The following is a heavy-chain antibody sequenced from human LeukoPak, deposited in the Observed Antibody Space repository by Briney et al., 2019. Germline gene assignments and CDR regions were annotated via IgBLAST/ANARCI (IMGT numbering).Heavy chain of an antibody. CDR3: AKDHRPRAYCSGCSCYPWGFQH. D-gene: IGHD2-15*01. CDR1: GFNFSSYG. Sequence: GGSLRLSCAASGFNFSSYGMSWVREAPGKGVEWVSAISGSGGSTYSASSVKCRFTISSDNSKSTLYLQMNTLRAEDTAVYYCAKDHRPRAYCSGCSCYPWGFQHWGQGTLVTVSS. CDR2: ISGSGGST. V-gene: IGHV3-23*01. J-gene: IGHJ1*01.